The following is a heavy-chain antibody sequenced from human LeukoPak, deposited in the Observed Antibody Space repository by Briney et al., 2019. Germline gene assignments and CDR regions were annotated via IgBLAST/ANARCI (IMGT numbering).Heavy chain of an antibody. CDR1: GDSVSSNSAA. CDR2: TYYRSKWYN. CDR3: AREIDGFGELLEEGGYYFDY. D-gene: IGHD3-10*01. V-gene: IGHV6-1*01. J-gene: IGHJ4*02. Sequence: SQTLSLTCAISGDSVSSNSAAWNWIRQSPSRGLEWLGRTYYRSKWYNDYAVSVKSRITINPDTSKNQFSLQLNSVTPEDTAVYYCAREIDGFGELLEEGGYYFDYWGQGTLVTVSS.